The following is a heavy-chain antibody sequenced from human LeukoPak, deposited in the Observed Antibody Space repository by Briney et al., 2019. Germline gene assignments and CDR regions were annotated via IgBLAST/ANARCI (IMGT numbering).Heavy chain of an antibody. Sequence: GSMRLSCAASGFTFSSYAMSWVRQAPGKGLEWVSAISGSGSSTYYADSVKGRFTISRDNSKNTLYLQMNSLRAEDTAVYYCAKIGPNGIVALWGQGTIVAVSS. CDR3: AKIGPNGIVAL. CDR1: GFTFSSYA. V-gene: IGHV3-23*01. D-gene: IGHD3-22*01. CDR2: ISGSGSST. J-gene: IGHJ3*01.